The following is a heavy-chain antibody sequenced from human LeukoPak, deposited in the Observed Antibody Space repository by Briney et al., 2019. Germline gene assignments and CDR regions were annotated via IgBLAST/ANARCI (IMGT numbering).Heavy chain of an antibody. J-gene: IGHJ4*02. CDR3: ARARKTYYYDSSSFHVDF. Sequence: SETLSLTCSVSGGSISSGDYYWSWIRQHPGKGLEWIGYIYYSGSTYYNPSLKSRVTISVDTSKNQFSLKLSSVTAADTAVYYCARARKTYYYDSSSFHVDFWGQGTLVTVSS. D-gene: IGHD3-22*01. CDR1: GGSISSGDYY. CDR2: IYYSGST. V-gene: IGHV4-31*03.